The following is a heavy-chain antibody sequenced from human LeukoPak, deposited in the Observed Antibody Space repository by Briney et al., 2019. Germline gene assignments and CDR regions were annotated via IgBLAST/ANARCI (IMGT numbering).Heavy chain of an antibody. J-gene: IGHJ6*02. CDR3: ASYLTSIPSGMDV. V-gene: IGHV3-74*01. CDR2: ISTDGSST. D-gene: IGHD2/OR15-2a*01. CDR1: GFTFSRYW. Sequence: GGSLRLSCAPSGFTFSRYWMHWLRHAPGKGLVWVSRISTDGSSTTYADSVKALFTISRDNGRNTLYLQMYTLRAEDTAVYYCASYLTSIPSGMDVWGQGTTVTVSS.